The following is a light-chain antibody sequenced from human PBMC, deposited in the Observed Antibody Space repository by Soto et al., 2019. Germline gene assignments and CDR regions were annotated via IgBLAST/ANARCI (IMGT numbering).Light chain of an antibody. CDR3: KQYNSYWT. J-gene: IGKJ1*01. CDR1: QSVSGW. V-gene: IGKV1-5*03. Sequence: DIQMTQSPSTLSASVGDRVTITCRASQSVSGWLAWFQQKPGRAPKLLIYKASSLESGVPSRFSGSGFGTEITLTINSLQPDDFATYYSKQYNSYWTCGQGTKVEMK. CDR2: KAS.